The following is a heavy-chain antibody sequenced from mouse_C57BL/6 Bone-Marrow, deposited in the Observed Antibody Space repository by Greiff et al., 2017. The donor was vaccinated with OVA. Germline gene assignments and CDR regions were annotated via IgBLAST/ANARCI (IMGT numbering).Heavy chain of an antibody. CDR2: IDPENGDT. J-gene: IGHJ2*01. D-gene: IGHD4-1*01. CDR1: GFNIKDDY. CDR3: TPSNWGDY. Sequence: DVQLQESGAELVRPGASVKLSCTASGFNIKDDYMHWVKQRPEQGLEWIGWIDPENGDTEYASKFQGKATITADTSSNTAYLQLSSLTSEDTAVYYCTPSNWGDYWGQGTTLTVSS. V-gene: IGHV14-4*01.